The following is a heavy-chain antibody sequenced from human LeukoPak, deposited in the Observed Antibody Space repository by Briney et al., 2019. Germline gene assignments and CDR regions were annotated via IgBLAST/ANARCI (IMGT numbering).Heavy chain of an antibody. D-gene: IGHD2-15*01. CDR2: INPSGGST. CDR3: ARVGGYCSGGSCYSDTDY. J-gene: IGHJ4*02. CDR1: GYTFTSYY. V-gene: IGHV1-46*01. Sequence: ASVKVSCKASGYTFTSYYMHWVRQAPGQGLEWMGIINPSGGSTSYAQKFQGRVTMTRDMSTSTVYMELSSLRSEDTAVYYCARVGGYCSGGSCYSDTDYWGQGTLVTVSS.